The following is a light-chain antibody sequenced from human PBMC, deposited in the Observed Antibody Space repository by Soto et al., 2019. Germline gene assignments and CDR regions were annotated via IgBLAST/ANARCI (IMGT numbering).Light chain of an antibody. CDR1: QSVSSSY. Sequence: EMWLTQSPGTLSLSPGERATLSCRASQSVSSSYLAWYQQKPGQAPRLLIYGASSRATGIPDRFSGSGSGTDFTLTISRLEPEDFAVYYCQQYGSSPRITFGQGTRLEIK. CDR3: QQYGSSPRIT. J-gene: IGKJ5*01. CDR2: GAS. V-gene: IGKV3-20*01.